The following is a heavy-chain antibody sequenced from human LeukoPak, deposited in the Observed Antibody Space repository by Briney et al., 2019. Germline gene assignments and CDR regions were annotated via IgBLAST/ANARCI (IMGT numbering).Heavy chain of an antibody. CDR1: GFTFYTYA. CDR3: AKVRGDTMIVVVKVGQRTAYYFDY. D-gene: IGHD3-22*01. Sequence: LPGGSLRLSCAASGFTFYTYAMTWVRQAPGKGLEWVSSISGSGDNTYYADSVKGRFTISRDNSKNTLYLQMNSLRAEDTAVYYCAKVRGDTMIVVVKVGQRTAYYFDYWGQGTLVTVSS. V-gene: IGHV3-23*01. J-gene: IGHJ4*02. CDR2: ISGSGDNT.